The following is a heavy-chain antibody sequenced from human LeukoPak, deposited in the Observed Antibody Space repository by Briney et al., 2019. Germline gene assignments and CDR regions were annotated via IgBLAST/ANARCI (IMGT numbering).Heavy chain of an antibody. CDR3: ARSDDFFSTIFGVVAARPIDY. V-gene: IGHV3-21*01. CDR1: GFTFSSYS. J-gene: IGHJ4*02. D-gene: IGHD3-3*01. CDR2: ISSSSSYI. Sequence: PGGSLRLSCVASGFTFSSYSMNWVRQAPGKGLEWVSSISSSSSYIYYADSVKGRFTISRDNAKNSLYLQMNSLRAEDTAVYYCARSDDFFSTIFGVVAARPIDYWGQGTLVTVSS.